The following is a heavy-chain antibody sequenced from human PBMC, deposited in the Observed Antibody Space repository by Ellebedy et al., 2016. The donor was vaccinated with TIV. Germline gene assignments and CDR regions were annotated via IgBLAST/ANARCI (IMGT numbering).Heavy chain of an antibody. D-gene: IGHD6-19*01. J-gene: IGHJ6*02. CDR3: ARAGGAMTGTGYGMDV. V-gene: IGHV3-21*01. CDR1: GFTFSSYS. CDR2: ISSCSNYI. Sequence: GESLKISCAASGFTFSSYSMNWVRQAPGKGLEWVSSISSCSNYIYYADSVKGRFTISRDNANNSLFLQMNSLRAEDTAIYSCARAGGAMTGTGYGMDVWGQGTTATVSS.